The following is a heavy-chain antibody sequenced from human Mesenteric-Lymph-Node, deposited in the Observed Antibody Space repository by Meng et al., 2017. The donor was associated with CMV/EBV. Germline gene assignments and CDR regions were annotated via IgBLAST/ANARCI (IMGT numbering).Heavy chain of an antibody. V-gene: IGHV3-23*01. J-gene: IGHJ6*02. Sequence: GESLKISCAVSGTTFSTFAMNWVRQAPGKGLEWVAGINNSGGYTYYGDSVKGRFTISRDNSNNMVYLQMNSLRPEDTAVYYCAKETGRVMVYAVNYYYGMDVWGQGTTVTVSS. D-gene: IGHD2-8*01. CDR2: INNSGGYT. CDR1: GTTFSTFA. CDR3: AKETGRVMVYAVNYYYGMDV.